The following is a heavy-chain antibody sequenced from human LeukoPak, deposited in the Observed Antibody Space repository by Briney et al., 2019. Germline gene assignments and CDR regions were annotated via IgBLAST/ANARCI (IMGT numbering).Heavy chain of an antibody. CDR2: ISYDGSNK. D-gene: IGHD3-3*01. Sequence: GGSLRLSCAASGFTFSSYGMYWVRQAPGKGLEWVAVISYDGSNKNYPDSVKGRFTISRDNSRNTLYLQMSSLRAEDTALYYCATFGVIVRNNYLDYWGQGALVAVSS. CDR1: GFTFSSYG. CDR3: ATFGVIVRNNYLDY. J-gene: IGHJ4*02. V-gene: IGHV3-30*03.